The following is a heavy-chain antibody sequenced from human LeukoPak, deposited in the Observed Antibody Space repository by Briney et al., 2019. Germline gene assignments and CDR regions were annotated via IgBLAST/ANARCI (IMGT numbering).Heavy chain of an antibody. J-gene: IGHJ4*02. Sequence: GGSLRLSCAASGFRFSDAWMSWVRQAPGKGLEWVGRIKRKIDGERTDYVESVKGRFIISRDDSTNTLFLQMNSLKIEDTAVYYCTTGYSSGYIEDYWGQGSRVSVSS. CDR3: TTGYSSGYIEDY. CDR2: IKRKIDGERT. D-gene: IGHD3-22*01. V-gene: IGHV3-15*01. CDR1: GFRFSDAW.